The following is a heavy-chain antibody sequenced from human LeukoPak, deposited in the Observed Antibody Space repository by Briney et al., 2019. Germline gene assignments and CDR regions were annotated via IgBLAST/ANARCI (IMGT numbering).Heavy chain of an antibody. CDR1: GYTFTGYY. D-gene: IGHD2-2*01. J-gene: IGHJ3*02. V-gene: IGHV1-2*02. CDR3: AREFEDCSSTSCYGEAYAFDI. Sequence: ASVKVSCKASGYTFTGYYMHWVRQAPGQGLEWMGWINPNSGGTNYAQKFQGRVTMTRDTSISTAYMELSSLRSEDTAVYYCAREFEDCSSTSCYGEAYAFDIWGQGTMVTVSS. CDR2: INPNSGGT.